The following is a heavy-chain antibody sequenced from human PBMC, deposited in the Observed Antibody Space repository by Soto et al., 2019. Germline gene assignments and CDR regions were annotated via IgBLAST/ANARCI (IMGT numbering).Heavy chain of an antibody. CDR3: AKDRAGPYYYYGMDV. J-gene: IGHJ6*02. D-gene: IGHD6-25*01. CDR1: GFTFSSYG. CDR2: ISYDGSNK. Sequence: PGGSLRLSCAASGFTFSSYGMHWVRQAPGKGLERMAVISYDGSNKYYADSVKGRFTISRDNSKNTLYLQMNSLRAEVTAVYYCAKDRAGPYYYYGMDVWGQGTTVTVSS. V-gene: IGHV3-30*18.